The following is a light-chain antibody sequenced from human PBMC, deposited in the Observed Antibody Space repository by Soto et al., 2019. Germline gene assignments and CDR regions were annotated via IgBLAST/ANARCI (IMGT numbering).Light chain of an antibody. CDR1: QTISRW. CDR3: HSRA. V-gene: IGKV1-5*01. CDR2: DAS. J-gene: IGKJ5*01. Sequence: IQLPQTPFTLSGSVGEAVTITCRASQTISRWLAWYQQKPGRAPKLLIYDASTLESGVPSRFSGSGSETEFTLTISRLQPDDFATYFCHSRAFGQGTLLEI.